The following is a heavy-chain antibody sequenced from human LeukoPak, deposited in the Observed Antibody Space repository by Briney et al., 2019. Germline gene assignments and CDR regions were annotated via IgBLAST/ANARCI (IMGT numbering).Heavy chain of an antibody. V-gene: IGHV1-69*13. CDR2: IIPLFDTA. Sequence: SVKVSCKASGGTFGSYAISWVRQAPGQGLEWMGGIIPLFDTATYAQKFQGRVTITADESTSTAYMELSSLRSEDTAVYYCAREKEDSSGYYGHDALDIWGQGTMVTVSS. D-gene: IGHD3-22*01. J-gene: IGHJ3*02. CDR1: GGTFGSYA. CDR3: AREKEDSSGYYGHDALDI.